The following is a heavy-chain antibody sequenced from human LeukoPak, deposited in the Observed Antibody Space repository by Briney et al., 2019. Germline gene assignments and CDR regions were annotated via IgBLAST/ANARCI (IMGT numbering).Heavy chain of an antibody. Sequence: GGSLRLSCAASGFTFSSYSMNWVRQAPGKGLEWVSSISSSSSYIYYADSVKGRFTISRDNAKNSLYLQMNSLRAEDTAVYYCARGGYCSSTGCLGTFDYWGQGTLVAVSS. V-gene: IGHV3-21*01. D-gene: IGHD2-2*01. CDR2: ISSSSSYI. CDR1: GFTFSSYS. J-gene: IGHJ4*02. CDR3: ARGGYCSSTGCLGTFDY.